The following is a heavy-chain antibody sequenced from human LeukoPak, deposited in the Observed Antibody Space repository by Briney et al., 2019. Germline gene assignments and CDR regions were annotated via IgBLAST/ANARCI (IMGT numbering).Heavy chain of an antibody. Sequence: GGSLRLSCAASGFTFSRYAMTWVRQAPGKGLEWVAFIRYDGSNKYYADSVKGRFTISRDNSNNTLYLQMNSLRAEDTAVYYCAKDRYQLLHFDYWGQGTLVTVSS. D-gene: IGHD2-2*01. CDR1: GFTFSRYA. J-gene: IGHJ4*02. CDR2: IRYDGSNK. V-gene: IGHV3-30*02. CDR3: AKDRYQLLHFDY.